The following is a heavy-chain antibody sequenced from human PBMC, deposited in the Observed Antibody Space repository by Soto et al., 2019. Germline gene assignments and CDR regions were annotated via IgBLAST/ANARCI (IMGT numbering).Heavy chain of an antibody. Sequence: ASVKLSCKASGYTFTSYGISWVRQAPGQGLEWMGWISAYNGNTNYAQKLQGRVTMTTDTSTSTAYMELRSLRSDDTAVYYCARSYDFWSGYWEAYNWFDPWGQGTLVTVSS. V-gene: IGHV1-18*01. CDR1: GYTFTSYG. CDR2: ISAYNGNT. CDR3: ARSYDFWSGYWEAYNWFDP. D-gene: IGHD3-3*01. J-gene: IGHJ5*02.